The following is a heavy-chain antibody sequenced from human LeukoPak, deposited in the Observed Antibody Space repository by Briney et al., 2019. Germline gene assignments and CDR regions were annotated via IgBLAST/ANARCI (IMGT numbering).Heavy chain of an antibody. J-gene: IGHJ5*02. D-gene: IGHD4-23*01. Sequence: SETLSLTCTVSGYSISSGYYWGWIRQPPGKGLEWIGSIYHSGSTYYNPSLKSRVTISVDTSKNQFSLKLSSVTAADTAVYYCAGSAGGNEWFDPWGQGTLVTVSS. CDR1: GYSISSGYY. CDR2: IYHSGST. CDR3: AGSAGGNEWFDP. V-gene: IGHV4-38-2*02.